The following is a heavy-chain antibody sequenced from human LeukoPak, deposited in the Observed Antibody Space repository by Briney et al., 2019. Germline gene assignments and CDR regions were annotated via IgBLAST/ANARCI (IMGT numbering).Heavy chain of an antibody. CDR2: ISTSGSTI. CDR3: ARGQLTYYYMDV. CDR1: GFTFSSYE. J-gene: IGHJ6*03. V-gene: IGHV3-48*03. D-gene: IGHD6-13*01. Sequence: PGGSLRLSCAASGFTFSSYEMNWVRQAPGKGLEWVSYISTSGSTIYYADSVKGRFTISRDNAKNSLYLRMNSLRAEDTAVYYCARGQLTYYYMDVWGKGTTVTISS.